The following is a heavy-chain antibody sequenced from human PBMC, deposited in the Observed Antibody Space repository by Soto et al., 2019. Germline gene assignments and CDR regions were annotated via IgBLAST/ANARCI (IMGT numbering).Heavy chain of an antibody. D-gene: IGHD3-22*01. CDR3: ASPLTYYDSSGYYLGGLTDAFDI. Sequence: GSSLKLYCAASGFTFSSYAMHWVRQAPGKGLEWVAVISYDGSNKYYADSVKGRFTISRDNSKNTLYLQMNSLRAEDTAVYYCASPLTYYDSSGYYLGGLTDAFDIWGQGTMVTVSS. V-gene: IGHV3-30-3*01. CDR1: GFTFSSYA. J-gene: IGHJ3*02. CDR2: ISYDGSNK.